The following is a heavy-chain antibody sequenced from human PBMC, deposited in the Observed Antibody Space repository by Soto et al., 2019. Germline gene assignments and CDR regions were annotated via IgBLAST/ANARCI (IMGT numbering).Heavy chain of an antibody. CDR1: GYTFTSYW. CDR2: VYPGDSDT. D-gene: IGHD2-21*01. V-gene: IGHV5-51*01. CDR3: ARPLRIGSIEV. J-gene: IGHJ4*02. Sequence: GESLKISCKGSGYTFTSYWIAWVRQMPGRGLEWMGIVYPGDSDTRYSPSFQGQVTISVDKSITTAYLQWSSLKASDTAMYYCARPLRIGSIEVWGQGTLVTVSS.